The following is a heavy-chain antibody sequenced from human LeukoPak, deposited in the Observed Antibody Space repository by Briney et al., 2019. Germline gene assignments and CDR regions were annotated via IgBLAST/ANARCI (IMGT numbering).Heavy chain of an antibody. V-gene: IGHV4-59*08. CDR1: GDSISSYY. CDR3: ARHEVNWPAVSYAFDI. J-gene: IGHJ3*02. Sequence: SETLSLTCTVSGDSISSYYWSWIRQPPGKGLEWIGYIYYSGSTNYNPSLKSRVTISVDTSKNQFSLKLSSVTAADTAVYYCARHEVNWPAVSYAFDIWGQGTMVTVSS. D-gene: IGHD2-2*01. CDR2: IYYSGST.